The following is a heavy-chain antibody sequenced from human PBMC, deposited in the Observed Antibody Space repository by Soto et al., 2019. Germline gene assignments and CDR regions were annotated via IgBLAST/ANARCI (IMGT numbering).Heavy chain of an antibody. V-gene: IGHV1-69*05. D-gene: IGHD1-26*01. Sequence: QVQLVQSGAEVKKPGSSVKVSCKASGGTFSSYAISWVRQAPGQGLEWMGGIIPIFGTANYAQKFQGRVTITXXEXTXIAYMGLSSLRSEDTAVYYCARGGVGARHYYYGMDVWGQGTTVTVSS. J-gene: IGHJ6*02. CDR3: ARGGVGARHYYYGMDV. CDR2: IIPIFGTA. CDR1: GGTFSSYA.